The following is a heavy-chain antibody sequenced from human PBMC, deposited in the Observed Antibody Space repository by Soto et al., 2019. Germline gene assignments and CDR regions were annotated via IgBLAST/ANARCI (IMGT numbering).Heavy chain of an antibody. V-gene: IGHV3-21*01. CDR1: GFTFSNYS. J-gene: IGHJ5*02. CDR3: ARNRAKDYSSSWDSPCNGFDP. D-gene: IGHD6-13*01. Sequence: EVQLVESGGGLVKPGGSLRLTCAASGFTFSNYSMNWVRQAPGKGLEWVSSISSSRNYIYYADSVKGRFTVSRDNAKNSLYLQMNSLRAEDTAVYYCARNRAKDYSSSWDSPCNGFDPWGQGTLVSVSS. CDR2: ISSSRNYI.